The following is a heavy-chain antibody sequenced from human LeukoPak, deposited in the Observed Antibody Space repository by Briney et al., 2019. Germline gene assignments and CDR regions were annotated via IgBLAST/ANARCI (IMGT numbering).Heavy chain of an antibody. J-gene: IGHJ4*02. Sequence: PSETLSLTCTVSGGSISSSSYYWGWIRQPPGKGLEWIGEINHSGSTNYNPSLKSRVTISVDTSKNQFSLKLSSVTAADTAVYYCARSGNRYCSSTSCSYYFDYWGQGTLVTVSS. CDR3: ARSGNRYCSSTSCSYYFDY. CDR1: GGSISSSSYY. V-gene: IGHV4-39*07. D-gene: IGHD2-2*01. CDR2: INHSGST.